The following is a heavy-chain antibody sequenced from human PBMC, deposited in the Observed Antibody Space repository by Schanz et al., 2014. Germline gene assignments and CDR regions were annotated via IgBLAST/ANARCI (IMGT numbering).Heavy chain of an antibody. J-gene: IGHJ4*02. CDR2: FYNPGST. D-gene: IGHD1-7*01. Sequence: QVQPQESGPGLVKPSETLSLTCTVSGDSVNSNYWNWIRQSPGRGLEWIGHFYNPGSTNYYPSLKSRVTISVDTSKNQFSLKLNSVTPADTAVYYCARGRGSDWNYGTLDYWGQGTLVTVSS. CDR1: GDSVNSNY. CDR3: ARGRGSDWNYGTLDY. V-gene: IGHV4-59*02.